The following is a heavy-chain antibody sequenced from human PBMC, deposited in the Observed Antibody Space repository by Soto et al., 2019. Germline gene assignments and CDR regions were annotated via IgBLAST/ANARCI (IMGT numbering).Heavy chain of an antibody. D-gene: IGHD3-10*01. V-gene: IGHV1-18*01. CDR2: ISAHNGNT. CDR3: ARGRYGAY. CDR1: GYTFTSYG. Sequence: QVHLVQSGAEVKKPGASVKVSCKASGYTFTSYGITWVRQAPGQGLEWMGWISAHNGNTDYAQKLQGRVIVTRDTSPSTAYMELRSRISDDTAVYYCARGRYGAYWGQGALVTVSS. J-gene: IGHJ4*02.